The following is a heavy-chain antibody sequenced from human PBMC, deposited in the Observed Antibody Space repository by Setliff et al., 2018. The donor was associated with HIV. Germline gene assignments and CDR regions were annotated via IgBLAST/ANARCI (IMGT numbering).Heavy chain of an antibody. J-gene: IGHJ6*03. CDR3: ARLDCSSTSCYSVAHYHMDV. CDR1: GGSISSSSYY. Sequence: SETLSLTCTVSGGSISSSSYYRGWIRQPPGKGLEWIGNIYYSGSTYYNPSLQSRVTIFVDTSKNQFSLKLSSVTAADTAVYYCARLDCSSTSCYSVAHYHMDVWGKGTTVTVSS. D-gene: IGHD2-2*01. V-gene: IGHV4-39*01. CDR2: IYYSGST.